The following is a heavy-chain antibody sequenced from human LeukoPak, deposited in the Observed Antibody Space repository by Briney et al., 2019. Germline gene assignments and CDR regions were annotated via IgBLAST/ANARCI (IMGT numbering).Heavy chain of an antibody. D-gene: IGHD3-9*01. CDR3: ARDAQWGYFDWRWFSGRVDWFDP. CDR1: EYTFTSYA. V-gene: IGHV7-4-1*02. Sequence: GASVKVSCKASEYTFTSYAMNWVRQAPGQGLEWMGWINTNTGNPTYAQGFTGRFVFSLDTSVNTAYLQISSLKAEDTAVYYCARDAQWGYFDWRWFSGRVDWFDPWGQGTLVTVSS. CDR2: INTNTGNP. J-gene: IGHJ5*02.